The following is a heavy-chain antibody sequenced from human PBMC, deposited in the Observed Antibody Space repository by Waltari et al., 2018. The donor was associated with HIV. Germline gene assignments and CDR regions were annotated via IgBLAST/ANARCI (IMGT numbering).Heavy chain of an antibody. CDR2: IYYSGST. CDR1: GGSIRSSSYY. CDR3: ARLRWILGLRGLHWFDP. J-gene: IGHJ5*02. D-gene: IGHD3-16*01. V-gene: IGHV4-39*01. Sequence: QLQLQESGPGLVKPSETLSLTCTVSGGSIRSSSYYWGWIRQPPGKGLEWIGSIYYSGSTYYNPSLKSRVTISVDTSKNQFSQKLSSVTAADTAVYYCARLRWILGLRGLHWFDPWGQGTLVTVSS.